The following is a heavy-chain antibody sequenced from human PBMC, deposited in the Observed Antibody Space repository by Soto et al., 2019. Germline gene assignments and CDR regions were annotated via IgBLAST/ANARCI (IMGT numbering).Heavy chain of an antibody. Sequence: LETLSHRCAVDGGYCVGYYGSWIRKHQGKGLEWIGEINHSGSTNYNPSLKSRVTISVDTSKNQFSLKLSSVTAADTAVYYCARGAGYCSGGSCGSYYGMDVWGQGTTVTVSS. V-gene: IGHV4-34*01. J-gene: IGHJ6*02. CDR2: INHSGST. D-gene: IGHD2-15*01. CDR3: ARGAGYCSGGSCGSYYGMDV. CDR1: GGYCVGYY.